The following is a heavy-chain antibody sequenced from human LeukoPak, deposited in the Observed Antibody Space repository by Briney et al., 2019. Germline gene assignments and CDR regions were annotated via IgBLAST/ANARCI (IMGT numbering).Heavy chain of an antibody. V-gene: IGHV4-31*03. J-gene: IGHJ6*02. CDR2: VYYRGST. D-gene: IGHD3-10*01. CDR1: GGSVSSGDYY. Sequence: SQTLSLTCTVSGGSVSSGDYYWSWIRQPPGKGLEWIGYVYYRGSTYYNPSLKSRVTISVDTSKNQFSLKLSSVTAADTAVYYCASNYYGSGIYGMDVWGQGTTVTVSS. CDR3: ASNYYGSGIYGMDV.